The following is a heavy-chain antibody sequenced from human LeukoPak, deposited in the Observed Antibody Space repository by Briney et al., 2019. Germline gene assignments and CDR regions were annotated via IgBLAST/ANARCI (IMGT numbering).Heavy chain of an antibody. Sequence: PSETLSLTCTVSGGSISSSSYYWVWIRQPPGKGLEWIGSGYYTGSTYYNPSLKSRVTISVDTSNNQFSLKLSSVTAADTAMYYCARHKDDYDDYVWNYWGQGTLVTVSS. J-gene: IGHJ4*02. D-gene: IGHD4-17*01. CDR1: GGSISSSSYY. CDR2: GYYTGST. V-gene: IGHV4-39*01. CDR3: ARHKDDYDDYVWNY.